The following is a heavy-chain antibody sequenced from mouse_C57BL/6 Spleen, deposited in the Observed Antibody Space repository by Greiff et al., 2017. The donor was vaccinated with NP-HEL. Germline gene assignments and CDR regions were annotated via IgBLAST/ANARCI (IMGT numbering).Heavy chain of an antibody. CDR2: ISSGSSTI. CDR3: ARGGDFTTVPYWYFDV. Sequence: DVKLVESGGGLVKPGGSLKLSCAASGFTFSDYGMHWVRQAPEKGLEWVAYISSGSSTIYYADTVKGRFTISRDNAKNTLFLQMTSLRSEDTAMYYCARGGDFTTVPYWYFDVWGTGTTVTVSS. J-gene: IGHJ1*03. V-gene: IGHV5-17*01. CDR1: GFTFSDYG. D-gene: IGHD1-1*01.